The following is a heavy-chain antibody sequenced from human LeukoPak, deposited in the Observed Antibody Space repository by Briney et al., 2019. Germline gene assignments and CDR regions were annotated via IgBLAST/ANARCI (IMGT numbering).Heavy chain of an antibody. Sequence: ASVKVSCKASGYTFTSYAMNWVRQAPGQGLEWMGWINTNTGNPTYAQGFTGRFVFSLDTSVSTAYLQISSLEAEDTAVYYCARDRISYGSGSHYFDYWGQGTLVTVSS. V-gene: IGHV7-4-1*02. CDR2: INTNTGNP. J-gene: IGHJ4*02. D-gene: IGHD3-10*01. CDR1: GYTFTSYA. CDR3: ARDRISYGSGSHYFDY.